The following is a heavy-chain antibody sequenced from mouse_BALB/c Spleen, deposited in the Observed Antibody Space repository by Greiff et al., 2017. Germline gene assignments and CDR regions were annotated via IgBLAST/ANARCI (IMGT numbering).Heavy chain of an antibody. CDR3: ASGNWFAY. V-gene: IGHV5-9-3*01. Sequence: EVQLQESGGGLVKPGGSLKLSCAASGFTFSSYAMSWVRQTPEKRLEWVATISSGGSYTYYPDSVKGRFTISRDNAKNTLYLQMSSLRSEDTAMYYCASGNWFAYWGQGTLVTVSA. J-gene: IGHJ3*01. CDR1: GFTFSSYA. D-gene: IGHD2-1*01. CDR2: ISSGGSYT.